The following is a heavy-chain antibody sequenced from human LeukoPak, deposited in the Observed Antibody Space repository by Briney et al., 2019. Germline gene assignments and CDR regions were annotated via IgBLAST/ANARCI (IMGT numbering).Heavy chain of an antibody. CDR2: INSDGSGT. Sequence: GGSLRLSCAASGFTFSSNWMHWVPQAPGKGLVWVSRINSDGSGTVHADSEEGRFTISRDNAKNTLYLQMNSLRAEDTAVYYCARAVTAAGTLDYWGQGTLVTVCS. CDR1: GFTFSSNW. D-gene: IGHD6-13*01. V-gene: IGHV3-74*01. CDR3: ARAVTAAGTLDY. J-gene: IGHJ4*02.